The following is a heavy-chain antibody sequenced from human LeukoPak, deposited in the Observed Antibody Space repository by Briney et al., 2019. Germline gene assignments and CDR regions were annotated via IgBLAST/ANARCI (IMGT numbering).Heavy chain of an antibody. CDR1: GFTFNNYA. CDR3: AKCRGSSPPPWFDP. J-gene: IGHJ5*02. CDR2: ISGSGGST. D-gene: IGHD6-6*01. Sequence: GGSLRLSCAASGFTFNNYAMSWVRQAPGKGLEWVSAISGSGGSTYYADSVKGRFTISRDNSKNTLYLQMNSLRADDTAVYYCAKCRGSSPPPWFDPWGQGTLVTVSS. V-gene: IGHV3-23*01.